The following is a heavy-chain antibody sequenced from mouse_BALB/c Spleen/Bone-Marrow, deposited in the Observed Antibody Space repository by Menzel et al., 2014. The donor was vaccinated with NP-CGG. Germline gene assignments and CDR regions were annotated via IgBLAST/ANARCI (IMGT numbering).Heavy chain of an antibody. Sequence: QVQLQQPGSVLVRPGASVKLSCKASGYTFTSSWMHWAKQRPGQGLEWIGEIHPNSGNTNYNEKFKGKATLTVDTSSSTAYVDLSSLTSGDSAVYYCAREEIYGNYLWYFDAWGAGTTVTDSS. J-gene: IGHJ1*01. V-gene: IGHV1S130*01. D-gene: IGHD2-1*01. CDR1: GYTFTSSW. CDR2: IHPNSGNT. CDR3: AREEIYGNYLWYFDA.